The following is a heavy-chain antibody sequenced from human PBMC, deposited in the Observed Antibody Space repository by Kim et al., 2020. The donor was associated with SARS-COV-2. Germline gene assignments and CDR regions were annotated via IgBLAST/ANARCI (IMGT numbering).Heavy chain of an antibody. CDR3: ARAEVAARFGMDV. Sequence: SETLSLTCAVSGGSIRGNNWWSWVRQTPGKGLEWIGEIYHTGNTKYNPSLQSRVIISVDRSKNQFSLKLSSVTAADTAVYFCARAEVAARFGMDVWGQGTTATVPS. CDR2: IYHTGNT. D-gene: IGHD6-6*01. CDR1: GGSIRGNNW. J-gene: IGHJ6*02. V-gene: IGHV4-4*02.